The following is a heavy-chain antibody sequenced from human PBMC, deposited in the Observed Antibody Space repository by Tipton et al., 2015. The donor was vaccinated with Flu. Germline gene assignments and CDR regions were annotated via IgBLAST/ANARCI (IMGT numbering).Heavy chain of an antibody. CDR2: INPSGGST. CDR3: ARGDKWFRELSHYYYGMDV. V-gene: IGHV1-46*01. CDR1: GYTFTSYY. D-gene: IGHD3-10*01. J-gene: IGHJ6*02. Sequence: QLVQSGAEVKKPGASVKVSCKASGYTFTSYYMHWVRQAPGQGLEWMGIINPSGGSTSYAQRFQGRVTMTRDTSTSTVYMELSSLRSEDTAVHYCARGDKWFRELSHYYYGMDVWGQGTTVTVSS.